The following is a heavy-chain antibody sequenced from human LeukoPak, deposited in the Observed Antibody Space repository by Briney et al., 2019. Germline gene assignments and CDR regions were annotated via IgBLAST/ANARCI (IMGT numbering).Heavy chain of an antibody. CDR3: ARGTDYYDSRVRSYFDY. D-gene: IGHD3-22*01. J-gene: IGHJ4*02. V-gene: IGHV3-30*03. Sequence: GGSLRLSCAASGFTFSSYGMHWVRQAPGKGLEWVAVISYDGSNKYYADSVKGRFTISRDNDKNSLYLQMNSLRAEDTAVYYCARGTDYYDSRVRSYFDYWGQGTLVTVSS. CDR2: ISYDGSNK. CDR1: GFTFSSYG.